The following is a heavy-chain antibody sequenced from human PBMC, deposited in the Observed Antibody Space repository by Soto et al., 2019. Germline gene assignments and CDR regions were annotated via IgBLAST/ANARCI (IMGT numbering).Heavy chain of an antibody. CDR1: GYSFTSCW. CDR2: IDPSDSYT. D-gene: IGHD4-4*01. CDR3: ARETTSVTTPYGMDV. J-gene: IGHJ6*02. Sequence: GESLKISWKGSGYSFTSCWISWVRQMPWKGLEWMGRIDPSDSYTNYSPSFQGHVTISADKSISTAYLQWSSLKASDTAMYYCARETTSVTTPYGMDVWGQGTTVTVSS. V-gene: IGHV5-10-1*01.